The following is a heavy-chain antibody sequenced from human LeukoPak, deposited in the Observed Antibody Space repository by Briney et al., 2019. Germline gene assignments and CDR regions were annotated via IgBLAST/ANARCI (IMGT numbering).Heavy chain of an antibody. CDR3: ARKLGPNYFDTSAFDY. Sequence: GESLKISCKGSGYSFTSYWIGWVRQMPGKGLEWMGIIYPGDSDTRYSSSFQGQVTISADKSISTAYLQWSGLKASDTAMYYCARKLGPNYFDTSAFDYWGQGTLVTVSS. CDR2: IYPGDSDT. J-gene: IGHJ4*02. CDR1: GYSFTSYW. V-gene: IGHV5-51*01. D-gene: IGHD3-22*01.